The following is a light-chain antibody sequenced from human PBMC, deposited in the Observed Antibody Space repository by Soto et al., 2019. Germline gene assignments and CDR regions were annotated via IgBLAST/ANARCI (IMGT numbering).Light chain of an antibody. V-gene: IGKV4-1*01. CDR2: WAS. CDR3: EQYYNAPYT. Sequence: DIVMTQSPDSLAVSLGERATINCKSSQSILSSSNNKNYLAWYQQKPGQPPKSLIYWASTRESGVPDRFSGSGSGTDFTLTISSLQAEDVAVYYCEQYYNAPYTFGQGTKLQIK. J-gene: IGKJ2*01. CDR1: QSILSSSNNKNY.